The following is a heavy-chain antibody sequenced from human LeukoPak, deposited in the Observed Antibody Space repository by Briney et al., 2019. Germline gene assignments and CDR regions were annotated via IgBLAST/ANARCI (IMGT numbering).Heavy chain of an antibody. CDR1: GGSISSHY. J-gene: IGHJ5*02. D-gene: IGHD1-26*01. Sequence: SETLSLTCTVSGGSISSHYWGWIRQPPGKGLEWIGYIYYSGSTNYNPSLKTRVTISVDTSKNQFSLKLSSVTAADTAVYYCATYSGSYGAFDPWGQGTLVTVSS. CDR2: IYYSGST. V-gene: IGHV4-59*11. CDR3: ATYSGSYGAFDP.